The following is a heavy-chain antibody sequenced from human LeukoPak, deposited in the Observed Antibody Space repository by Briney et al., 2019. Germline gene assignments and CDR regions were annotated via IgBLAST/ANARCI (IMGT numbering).Heavy chain of an antibody. Sequence: GASVKVSCKASGYIFTNYGISWVRQAPGQGLEWMGWISVYNGDTNYAQKLQGRVTMTTDTSTSTAYMELRSLRSDDTAVYYCARDGYTAMVIDAFDIWGQGTMVTVSS. J-gene: IGHJ3*02. D-gene: IGHD5-18*01. V-gene: IGHV1-18*01. CDR1: GYIFTNYG. CDR2: ISVYNGDT. CDR3: ARDGYTAMVIDAFDI.